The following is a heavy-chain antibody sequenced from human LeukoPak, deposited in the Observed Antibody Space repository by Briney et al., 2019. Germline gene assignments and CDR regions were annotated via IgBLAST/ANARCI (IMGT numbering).Heavy chain of an antibody. CDR3: ARDHSSGWEDYYYYYGMDV. J-gene: IGHJ6*02. D-gene: IGHD6-19*01. Sequence: PRASVKVSCKASGYTFTSYGISWVRQAPGQGLEWMGWISAYNGNTNYAQKLQGRVTMTTDTSTSTAYMELRSLRSDDTAVYYCARDHSSGWEDYYYYYGMDVWGQGTLVTVSS. CDR2: ISAYNGNT. CDR1: GYTFTSYG. V-gene: IGHV1-18*01.